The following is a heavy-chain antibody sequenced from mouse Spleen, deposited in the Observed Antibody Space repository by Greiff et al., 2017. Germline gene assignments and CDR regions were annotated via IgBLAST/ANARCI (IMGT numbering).Heavy chain of an antibody. CDR1: GFTFSSYA. J-gene: IGHJ3*01. CDR2: ISSGGSYT. D-gene: IGHD1-3*01. Sequence: EVQLVESGGGLVKPGGSLKLSCAASGFTFSSYAMSWVRQTPGKGLEWVATISSGGSYTYYPDSVKGRFTISSDNTKITLYLQMSSLKSEVTAMCDCARQDSGNSFAYWGPGTLVTVSA. CDR3: ARQDSGNSFAY. V-gene: IGHV5-9-3*01.